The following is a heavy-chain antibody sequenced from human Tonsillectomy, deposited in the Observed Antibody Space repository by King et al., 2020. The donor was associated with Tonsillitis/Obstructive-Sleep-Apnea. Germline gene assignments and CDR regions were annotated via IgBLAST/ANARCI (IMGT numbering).Heavy chain of an antibody. CDR3: ARGQAGYYYGLDV. CDR1: GGSINSYY. CDR2: IYYSGST. J-gene: IGHJ6*02. V-gene: IGHV4-59*01. D-gene: IGHD3-10*01. Sequence: QLQESGPGLVKPSETLSLTCTVSGGSINSYYWSWIRQPPGKGLEWIGYIYYSGSTSYNPSLKSRVTVAVDTSKNQFSLKLNSVTAADTAVYYCARGQAGYYYGLDVWGQGTTVTVSS.